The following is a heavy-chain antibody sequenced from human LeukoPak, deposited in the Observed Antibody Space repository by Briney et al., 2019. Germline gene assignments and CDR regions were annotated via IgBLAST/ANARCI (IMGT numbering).Heavy chain of an antibody. V-gene: IGHV3-7*01. Sequence: PGGSLRLSCAACGFTFSTSWMTWVRQAPGKGLEWVANINQDGSENYYVDSVKGRFTISRDNVKNSLYLQMNSLRAEDTAVYYCARASAGIAVVGRFDPWGQGTLVTVSS. D-gene: IGHD6-19*01. CDR2: INQDGSEN. CDR3: ARASAGIAVVGRFDP. CDR1: GFTFSTSW. J-gene: IGHJ5*02.